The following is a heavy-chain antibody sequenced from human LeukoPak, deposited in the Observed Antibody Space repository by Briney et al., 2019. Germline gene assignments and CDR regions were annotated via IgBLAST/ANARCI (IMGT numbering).Heavy chain of an antibody. V-gene: IGHV4-39*01. D-gene: IGHD3-10*01. J-gene: IGHJ5*02. CDR1: GVSLSSRRYY. CDR3: ARHYKTYRVDP. Sequence: SETLSLACTVSGVSLSSRRYYWGWIRQPPGKGLEWIGSIYYSGSTYYNPSLKSRVTISVDTSKNQFSLKLSSVTAADTAVYYCARHYKTYRVDPWGQGTLVTVSS. CDR2: IYYSGST.